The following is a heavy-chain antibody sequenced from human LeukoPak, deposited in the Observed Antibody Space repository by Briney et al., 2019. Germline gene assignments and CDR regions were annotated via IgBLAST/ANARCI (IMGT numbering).Heavy chain of an antibody. V-gene: IGHV3-21*01. CDR2: ISSSSSYI. D-gene: IGHD2-2*02. CDR3: ARDAADIVGVPAAIQVSGAFDI. J-gene: IGHJ3*02. CDR1: GFTFSSYS. Sequence: GGSLRLSCAASGFTFSSYSMNWVRQAPGKGLEWVSSISSSSSYIYYADSVKGRFTISRDNAKNSLYLQMNSLRAEDTAVYYCARDAADIVGVPAAIQVSGAFDIWGQGTMVTVSS.